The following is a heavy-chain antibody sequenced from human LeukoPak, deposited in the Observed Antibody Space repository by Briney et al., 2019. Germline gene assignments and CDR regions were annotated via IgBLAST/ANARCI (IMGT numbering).Heavy chain of an antibody. J-gene: IGHJ4*02. CDR2: INRDGSNT. D-gene: IGHD6-13*01. Sequence: PGGSLRLSCAASGFTFSSYWMHWVRQAPGKGLVWVSRINRDGSNTDYADSVRGRFTTSRDNAKNTLYLQLNSLRAEDTAVYYCARDIETAAIDYWGRGTLVTVSS. V-gene: IGHV3-74*01. CDR3: ARDIETAAIDY. CDR1: GFTFSSYW.